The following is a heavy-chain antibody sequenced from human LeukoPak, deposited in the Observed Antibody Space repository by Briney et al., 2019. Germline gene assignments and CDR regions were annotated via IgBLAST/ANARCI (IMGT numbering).Heavy chain of an antibody. Sequence: QPGGSLRLSCTASGFTFSSYAMSWVRQAPGKGLEWVSGISGSGGTTYYADSVKGRFTISRDNSKNTLFLQMNSLRAGDTAVYYCANRGLYSTEGSDYWGQGTLVTVSS. CDR3: ANRGLYSTEGSDY. CDR1: GFTFSSYA. CDR2: ISGSGGTT. V-gene: IGHV3-23*01. D-gene: IGHD6-13*01. J-gene: IGHJ4*02.